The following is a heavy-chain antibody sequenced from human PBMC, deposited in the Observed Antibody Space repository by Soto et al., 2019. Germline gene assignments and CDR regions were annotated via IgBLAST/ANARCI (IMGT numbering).Heavy chain of an antibody. CDR1: GGSFSGYY. CDR2: INHSGST. V-gene: IGHV4-34*01. CDR3: AQIRFLEWTEARL. Sequence: QVQLQQWGAGLLKPSETLSLTCAVYGGSFSGYYWSWIRQPPGKGLEWIGEINHSGSTNYNPSLKSRVTISVDTSKNQFSLKLSSVTAADTAVYYCAQIRFLEWTEARLWGQGTLVTVSS. J-gene: IGHJ4*02. D-gene: IGHD3-3*01.